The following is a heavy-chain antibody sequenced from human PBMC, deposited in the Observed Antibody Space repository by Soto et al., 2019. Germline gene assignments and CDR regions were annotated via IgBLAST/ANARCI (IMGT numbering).Heavy chain of an antibody. J-gene: IGHJ5*02. CDR1: GGSFSGYY. D-gene: IGHD2-15*01. V-gene: IGHV4-34*01. Sequence: PSETLSLTCAVYGGSFSGYYWSWIRQPPGKGLEWIGEINHSGSTNYNPSLKSRVTISVDTSKNQFSLKLSSVTAADTAVYYCARGPPYCSGGSCYPNWFDPWGQGTRVTVSS. CDR2: INHSGST. CDR3: ARGPPYCSGGSCYPNWFDP.